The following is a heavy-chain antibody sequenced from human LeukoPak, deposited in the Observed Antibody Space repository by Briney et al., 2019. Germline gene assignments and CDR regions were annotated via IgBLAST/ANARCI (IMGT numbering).Heavy chain of an antibody. D-gene: IGHD2-8*01. CDR3: AIHTNVDISSFMDV. CDR2: IYSSGNT. Sequence: TSETLSLTCTVSGDSFSAYCWSWIRQPPGRGLEWIGYIYSSGNTNYNPSLKSRVTISVGTSKKQHSLKLTSVTAADTAVYYCAIHTNVDISSFMDVWGKGTTVTVSS. J-gene: IGHJ6*03. V-gene: IGHV4-4*09. CDR1: GDSFSAYC.